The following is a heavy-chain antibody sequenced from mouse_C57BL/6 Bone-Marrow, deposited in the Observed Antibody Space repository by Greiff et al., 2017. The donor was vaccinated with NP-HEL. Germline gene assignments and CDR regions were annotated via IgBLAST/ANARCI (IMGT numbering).Heavy chain of an antibody. V-gene: IGHV1-59*01. CDR2: IDPSDSYT. CDR1: GYTFTSYW. Sequence: QVHVKQPGAELVRPGTSVKLSCKASGYTFTSYWMHWVKQRPGQGLEWIGVIDPSDSYTNYNQKFKGKATLTVDTSSSTAYMQLSSLTSEDSAVYYCARRGYGSSYWYFDVWGTGTTVTVSS. J-gene: IGHJ1*03. D-gene: IGHD1-1*01. CDR3: ARRGYGSSYWYFDV.